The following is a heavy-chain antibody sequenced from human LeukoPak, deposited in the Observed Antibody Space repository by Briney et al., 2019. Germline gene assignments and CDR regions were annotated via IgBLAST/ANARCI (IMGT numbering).Heavy chain of an antibody. CDR1: GFTFSSYS. Sequence: GGSLRLSCAASGFTFSSYSMNWVRQAPGKGLEWVSSISSSSSYIYYADSVKGRFTISRDNAKNSLYLQMNSLRAEDTAVYYCARVPLGPDGYQPNIDYWGQGTLVTVSS. CDR2: ISSSSSYI. J-gene: IGHJ4*02. CDR3: ARVPLGPDGYQPNIDY. V-gene: IGHV3-21*01. D-gene: IGHD5-24*01.